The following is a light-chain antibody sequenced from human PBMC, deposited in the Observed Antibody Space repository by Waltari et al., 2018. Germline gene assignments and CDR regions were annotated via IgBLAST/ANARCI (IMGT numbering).Light chain of an antibody. V-gene: IGKV1-5*03. J-gene: IGKJ1*01. Sequence: DIQMTQTPSTLSASVGDRVTITCRASQSISSWLAWYQQKPVKAPKLLIYKASSLESGVPARFSGSGSGTEFTLTISSLQPDDFATYYCQQYNSYSQTFGQGNKVEIK. CDR3: QQYNSYSQT. CDR1: QSISSW. CDR2: KAS.